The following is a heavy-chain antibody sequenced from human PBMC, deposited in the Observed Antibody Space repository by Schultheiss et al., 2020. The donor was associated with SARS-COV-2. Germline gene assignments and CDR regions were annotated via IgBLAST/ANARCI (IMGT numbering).Heavy chain of an antibody. Sequence: GGSLRLSCAASGFTFSSYEMNWVRQAPGKGLEWVSYISSSGSTIYYADSVKGRFTISRDNAKNSLYLQMNSLRVEDTAFYYCARDGGNCNGPTCPGDEWGQGTLVTVSS. CDR2: ISSSGSTI. V-gene: IGHV3-48*03. J-gene: IGHJ4*02. CDR3: ARDGGNCNGPTCPGDE. D-gene: IGHD2-8*01. CDR1: GFTFSSYE.